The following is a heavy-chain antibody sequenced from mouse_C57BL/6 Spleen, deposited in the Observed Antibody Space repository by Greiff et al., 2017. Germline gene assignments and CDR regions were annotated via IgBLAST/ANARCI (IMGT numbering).Heavy chain of an antibody. CDR1: GYTFTDYY. CDR2: INPNNGGT. Sequence: VQLQQSGPELVKPGASVKISCKASGYTFTDYYMNWVKQSHGKSLEWIGDINPNNGGTSYNQKFKGKATLTVDKSSSTAYMELRSLTSEDSAVYYCARQAPHYGSSPYYAMDYWGQGTSVTVSS. CDR3: ARQAPHYGSSPYYAMDY. D-gene: IGHD1-1*01. V-gene: IGHV1-26*01. J-gene: IGHJ4*01.